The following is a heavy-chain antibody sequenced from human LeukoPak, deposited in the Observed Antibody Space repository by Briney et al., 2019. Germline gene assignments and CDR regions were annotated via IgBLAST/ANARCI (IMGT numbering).Heavy chain of an antibody. J-gene: IGHJ4*02. CDR3: ARVLTRGIAARSRRTGADY. CDR2: MNPNSGNT. Sequence: GASVKVSCKASGYTFTSYGINWVRQATGQGLEWMGWMNPNSGNTGYAQKFQGRVTITRNTSISTAYMELSSLRSEDTAVYYCARVLTRGIAARSRRTGADYWGQGTLVTVSS. CDR1: GYTFTSYG. D-gene: IGHD6-6*01. V-gene: IGHV1-8*01.